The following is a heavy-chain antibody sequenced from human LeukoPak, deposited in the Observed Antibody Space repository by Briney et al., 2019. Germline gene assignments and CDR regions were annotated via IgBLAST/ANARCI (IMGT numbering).Heavy chain of an antibody. V-gene: IGHV4-59*01. CDR1: DDSITMYY. CDR2: IYSSGST. Sequence: SETLSLTCTVSDDSITMYYWTWIRQPPGKGLEWIGFIYSSGSTNYNPSLKSRVTISLDTSKNQFSLKLNSVTTTDSAVYYCARVSAAGGTRLFDHWGQGTLVTVSS. CDR3: ARVSAAGGTRLFDH. D-gene: IGHD6-13*01. J-gene: IGHJ4*02.